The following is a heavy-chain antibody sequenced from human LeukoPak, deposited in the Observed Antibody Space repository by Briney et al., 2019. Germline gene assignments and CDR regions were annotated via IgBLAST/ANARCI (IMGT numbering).Heavy chain of an antibody. CDR1: GYTFTGYY. CDR3: ARGEGDFWSGYYSLTYFDY. D-gene: IGHD3-3*01. CDR2: INPNSGGT. V-gene: IGHV1-2*02. Sequence: ASVKVSCKASGYTFTGYYMHWVRQAPGQGLEWMGWINPNSGGTDYAQKFQGRVTMTRDTSISTAYMELSRLRSDDTAVYYCARGEGDFWSGYYSLTYFDYWGQGTLVTVSS. J-gene: IGHJ4*02.